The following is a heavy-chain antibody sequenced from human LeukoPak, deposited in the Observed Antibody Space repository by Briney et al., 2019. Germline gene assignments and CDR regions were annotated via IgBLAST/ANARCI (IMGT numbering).Heavy chain of an antibody. CDR1: GFTFSSYS. D-gene: IGHD6-25*01. V-gene: IGHV3-48*01. J-gene: IGHJ6*03. CDR2: IGTSSTTI. Sequence: GGSLRLSCAASGFTFSSYSMNWVRQPPGKGLEWVSNIGTSSTTIYYADSVKGRFTTSRDNAKNSLYPQMNSLRADDTAVYYCARFAAGGSYYYYMDVWGKGTTVTVSS. CDR3: ARFAAGGSYYYYMDV.